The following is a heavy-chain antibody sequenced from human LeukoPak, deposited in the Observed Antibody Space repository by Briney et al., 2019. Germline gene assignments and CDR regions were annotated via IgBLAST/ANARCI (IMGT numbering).Heavy chain of an antibody. CDR3: ARLNYYDSSGYLSTFDY. D-gene: IGHD3-22*01. Sequence: SETLSLTCTVSGGSISSSSYYWGWIRQPPGTGLEWIGSIYYSGSTYYNPSLKSRVTISVDTSKNQFSLKLSSVTAADTAVYYCARLNYYDSSGYLSTFDYWGQGTLVTVSS. CDR2: IYYSGST. V-gene: IGHV4-39*01. CDR1: GGSISSSSYY. J-gene: IGHJ4*02.